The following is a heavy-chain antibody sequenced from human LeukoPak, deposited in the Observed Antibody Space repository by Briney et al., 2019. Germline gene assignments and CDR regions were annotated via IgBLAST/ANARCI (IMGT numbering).Heavy chain of an antibody. CDR1: GFTVSSNY. D-gene: IGHD3-9*01. V-gene: IGHV3-53*01. CDR3: ARDDILTGYRDY. J-gene: IGHJ4*02. Sequence: GGSLRLSCAASGFTVSSNYMSWVRQAPGKGLEWVSVIYSGGSTYYADSVKGRFTISRDNSKNTLYLQMNSLRAEDTAVYYCARDDILTGYRDYWGQGALVTVSS. CDR2: IYSGGST.